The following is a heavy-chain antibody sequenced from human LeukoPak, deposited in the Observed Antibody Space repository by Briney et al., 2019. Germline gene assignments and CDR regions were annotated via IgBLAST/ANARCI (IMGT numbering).Heavy chain of an antibody. Sequence: PGGSLRLSCAASGFTFSSYGMHWVRQAPGKGLEWVAVISYDGSNKYYADSAKGRFTISRDNSKNTLYLQMNSLRAEDTAVYYCAKDRRLYSSYLNWFDPWGQGTLVTVSS. CDR2: ISYDGSNK. D-gene: IGHD6-6*01. J-gene: IGHJ5*02. CDR3: AKDRRLYSSYLNWFDP. V-gene: IGHV3-30*18. CDR1: GFTFSSYG.